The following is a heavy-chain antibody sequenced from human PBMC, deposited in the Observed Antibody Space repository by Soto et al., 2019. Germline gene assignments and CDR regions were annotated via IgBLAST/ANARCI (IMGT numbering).Heavy chain of an antibody. J-gene: IGHJ6*02. CDR3: ARTNTIFGVVIYYYYYGMDV. D-gene: IGHD3-3*01. CDR1: GGTFSSYA. CDR2: IIPIFGTA. Sequence: SVKVSCKASGGTFSSYAISWVRQAPGQGLEWMGGIIPIFGTANYAQKFQGRVTITADESTSTAYMELSSLRSEDTAVYYCARTNTIFGVVIYYYYYGMDVWGQGTTVTVSS. V-gene: IGHV1-69*13.